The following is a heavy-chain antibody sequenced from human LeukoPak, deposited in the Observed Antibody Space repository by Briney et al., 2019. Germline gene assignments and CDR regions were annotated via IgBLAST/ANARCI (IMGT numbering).Heavy chain of an antibody. CDR2: IYPGDSDT. Sequence: KPGESLRISCKGSGYTFSSYWSGWVRQMPGKGLEWMGIIYPGDSDTRYSPSLQGQVTISVDTSIGTAYLQWSSLKASDTAIYYCARQNDFRLDYWGQGTLVTVSS. V-gene: IGHV5-51*01. CDR3: ARQNDFRLDY. CDR1: GYTFSSYW. D-gene: IGHD3-3*01. J-gene: IGHJ4*02.